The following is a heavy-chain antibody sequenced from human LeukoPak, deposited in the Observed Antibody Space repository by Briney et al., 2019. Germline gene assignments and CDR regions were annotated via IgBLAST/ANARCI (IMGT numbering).Heavy chain of an antibody. D-gene: IGHD5-12*01. V-gene: IGHV4-59*01. CDR2: IYYSGST. CDR3: ARVGYSDYAPLFDY. Sequence: SETLSLTCTVSGGSISSYYWSWIRQPPGKGLEWIGYIYYSGSTNYNPSLKSRVTISVDTSKNQFSLKLSSVTAADTAVYYCARVGYSDYAPLFDYWGQGTLVTVSS. J-gene: IGHJ4*02. CDR1: GGSISSYY.